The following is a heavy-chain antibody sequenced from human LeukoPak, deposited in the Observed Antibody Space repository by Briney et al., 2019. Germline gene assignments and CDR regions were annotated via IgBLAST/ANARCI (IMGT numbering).Heavy chain of an antibody. D-gene: IGHD1-26*01. CDR1: GYTFTGYY. V-gene: IGHV1-8*02. CDR3: ATSGSYTSQDY. CDR2: MNPNSGNT. Sequence: ASVKVSCKASGYTFTGYYMHWVRQAPGQGLEWMGWMNPNSGNTGYAQKFQGRVTMTRNTSISTAYMELSSLRSEDTAVYYCATSGSYTSQDYWGQGTLVTVSS. J-gene: IGHJ4*02.